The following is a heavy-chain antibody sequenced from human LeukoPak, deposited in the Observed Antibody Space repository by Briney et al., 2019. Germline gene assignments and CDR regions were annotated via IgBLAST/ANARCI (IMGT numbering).Heavy chain of an antibody. CDR1: GFTFSRYS. D-gene: IGHD2-15*01. J-gene: IGHJ3*02. Sequence: GGSLRLSCAASGFTFSRYSINWDRQAPGKGLEWVSSISGGSDYIYYADSVKGRFTISRDNAKNSLYLQMNGLSAEDTAVYYCARDLIAPSLDGFDIWGQGTMVTVSS. CDR2: ISGGSDYI. V-gene: IGHV3-21*01. CDR3: ARDLIAPSLDGFDI.